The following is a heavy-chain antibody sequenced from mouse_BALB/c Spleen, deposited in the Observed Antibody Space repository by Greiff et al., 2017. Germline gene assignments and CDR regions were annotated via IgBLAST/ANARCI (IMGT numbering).Heavy chain of an antibody. J-gene: IGHJ2*01. CDR3: AREGDYDYDRDD. Sequence: EVQVVESGGGLVQPGGSLKLSCAASGFTFSSYGMSWVRQTPDKRLELVATINSNGGSTYYPDSVKGRFTISRDNAKNTLYLQMSSLKSEDTAMYYCAREGDYDYDRDDRGQGTTLTVSS. D-gene: IGHD2-4*01. CDR1: GFTFSSYG. V-gene: IGHV5-6-3*01. CDR2: INSNGGST.